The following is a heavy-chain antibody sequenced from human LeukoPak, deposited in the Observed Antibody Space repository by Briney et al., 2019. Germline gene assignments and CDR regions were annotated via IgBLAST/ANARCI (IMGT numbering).Heavy chain of an antibody. CDR1: GFTLYNYS. J-gene: IGHJ4*02. Sequence: PRGAPRPSRAAPGFTLYNYSMNSGRQAPGEGVEWVSSISSSSSYIYYADSVKGRFTISRDNAKNSLYLQMNSLRAEDTAVYYCARDLIAAAGDYWGQGTLVTVSS. CDR2: ISSSSSYI. D-gene: IGHD6-13*01. CDR3: ARDLIAAAGDY. V-gene: IGHV3-21*01.